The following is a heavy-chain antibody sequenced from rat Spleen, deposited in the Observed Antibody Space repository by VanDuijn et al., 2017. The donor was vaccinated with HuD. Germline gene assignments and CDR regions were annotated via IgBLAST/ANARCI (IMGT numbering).Heavy chain of an antibody. CDR1: GFTFSNYG. J-gene: IGHJ4*01. D-gene: IGHD1-2*01. Sequence: EVQLVESGGGLVQPGRSLKLSCAASGFTFSNYGMAWVRQAPKKGLEWVATITYDGSGTYYRDSVKGRFTIPRNNAKNTLYLQMDSLRSEDTATYYCATDDYYYSSYIPYVMDAWGQGASVTVSS. CDR2: ITYDGSGT. CDR3: ATDDYYYSSYIPYVMDA. V-gene: IGHV5-29*01.